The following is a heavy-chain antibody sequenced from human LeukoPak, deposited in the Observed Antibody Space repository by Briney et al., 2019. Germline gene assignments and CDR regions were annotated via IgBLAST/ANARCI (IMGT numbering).Heavy chain of an antibody. J-gene: IGHJ6*02. V-gene: IGHV1-46*01. D-gene: IGHD4-23*01. CDR1: GYTFTSYY. Sequence: ASVKVSCKASGYTFTSYYMHWVRQAPGKGLEWMGIINPSGGSTSYAQKFQGRVTMTRDTSTSTVYMELSSLRSEDTAVYYCARAYYGGKYYYYGMDVWGQGTTVTVSS. CDR3: ARAYYGGKYYYYGMDV. CDR2: INPSGGST.